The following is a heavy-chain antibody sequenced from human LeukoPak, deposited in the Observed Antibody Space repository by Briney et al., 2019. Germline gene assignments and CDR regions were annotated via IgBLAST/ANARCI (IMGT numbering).Heavy chain of an antibody. Sequence: GGSLRLSCAASGFTFSSYSMNWVRQAPGKGLEWASSISSGSSYIYYADSVKGRFTIPRDNAKNALYLQMNSLRAEDTAVYYCERIVGATNWRQGTLVTVSS. CDR1: GFTFSSYS. CDR3: ERIVGATN. D-gene: IGHD1-26*01. J-gene: IGHJ4*02. CDR2: ISSGSSYI. V-gene: IGHV3-21*01.